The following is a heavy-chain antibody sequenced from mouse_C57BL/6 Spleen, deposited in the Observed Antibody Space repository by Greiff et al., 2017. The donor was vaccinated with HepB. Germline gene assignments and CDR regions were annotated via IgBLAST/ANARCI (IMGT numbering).Heavy chain of an antibody. D-gene: IGHD1-1*01. V-gene: IGHV1-50*01. CDR2: IDPSDSDT. J-gene: IGHJ2*01. CDR1: GYTFTSYW. Sequence: QVQLQQPGAELVKPGASVKLSCKASGYTFTSYWMQWVKQRPGQGLEWIGEIDPSDSDTNYNQKFKGKATLTVDTSSSTAYMQLSSLTSEDSAVYYSARRPVTTVVRGYYFDYWGQGTTLTVSS. CDR3: ARRPVTTVVRGYYFDY.